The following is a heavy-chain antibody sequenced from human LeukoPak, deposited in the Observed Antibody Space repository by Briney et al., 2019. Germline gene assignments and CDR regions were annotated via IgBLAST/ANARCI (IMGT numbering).Heavy chain of an antibody. CDR3: ARAGTYIGPFDP. CDR1: GGSISSYS. V-gene: IGHV4-4*07. D-gene: IGHD3-10*01. J-gene: IGHJ5*02. Sequence: SETLSLTCTVSGGSISSYSWSWMRQPAGKGLEWIGRIYPRESPDYNPSLKSRVIMSVDKSKNQFSLKLRSVTAADTAVYYCARAGTYIGPFDPWGQGTLVTVSS. CDR2: IYPRESP.